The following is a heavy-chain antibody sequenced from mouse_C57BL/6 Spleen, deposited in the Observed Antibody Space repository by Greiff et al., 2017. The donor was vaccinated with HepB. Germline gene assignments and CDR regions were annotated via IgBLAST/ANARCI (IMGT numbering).Heavy chain of an antibody. CDR2: IYPGDGDT. V-gene: IGHV1-80*01. CDR3: ARSGYDYLMDY. D-gene: IGHD2-4*01. CDR1: GYAFSSYW. Sequence: VQLRQSGAELVKPGASVKISCKASGYAFSSYWMNWVKQRPGKGLEWIGQIYPGDGDTNYNGKFKGKATLTADKSSSTAYMQLSSLNSEDSAVYCCARSGYDYLMDYWGQGTSVTVSS. J-gene: IGHJ4*01.